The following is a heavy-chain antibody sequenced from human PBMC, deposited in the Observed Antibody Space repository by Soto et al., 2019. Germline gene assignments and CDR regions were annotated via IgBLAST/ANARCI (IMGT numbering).Heavy chain of an antibody. J-gene: IGHJ4*02. V-gene: IGHV3-21*01. Sequence: EVQLVESGGGLVKPGGSLRLSCAASGFTFSTYSMNWVRQAPGKGLEWVSSITSSSSYIYYADSVKGRFTISRDNAKNALYLQMNSLRAEDTAVYYCASVLESSSGYYYGYWGQGTLVTVSS. CDR1: GFTFSTYS. CDR3: ASVLESSSGYYYGY. D-gene: IGHD3-22*01. CDR2: ITSSSSYI.